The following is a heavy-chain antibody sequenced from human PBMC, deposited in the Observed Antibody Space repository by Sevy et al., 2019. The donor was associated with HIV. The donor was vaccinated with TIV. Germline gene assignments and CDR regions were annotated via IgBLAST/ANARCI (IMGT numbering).Heavy chain of an antibody. CDR1: GFSFSSYV. J-gene: IGHJ4*02. CDR3: AKEETTGYI. Sequence: GGSLRLSCTASGFSFSSYVISWVRQAPGKGLEWVSTISASGGSTYYADSVKGRFTISRDNSKKNVYLDMNSLRAEDTAIFYCAKEETTGYIWGQGPLVTVSS. CDR2: ISASGGST. D-gene: IGHD3-9*01. V-gene: IGHV3-23*01.